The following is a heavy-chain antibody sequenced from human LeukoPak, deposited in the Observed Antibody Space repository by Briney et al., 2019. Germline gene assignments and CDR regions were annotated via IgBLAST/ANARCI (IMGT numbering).Heavy chain of an antibody. CDR3: ARDTPLSSSWLYYYYYMDV. Sequence: GGSLRLSCAVSGITLSNYGMSWVRQAPGKGLEWVSSISSSSSYIYYADSVKGRFTISRDNAKNSLYLQMNSLRAEDTAVYYCARDTPLSSSWLYYYYYMDVWGKGTTVTVSS. J-gene: IGHJ6*03. CDR1: GITLSNYG. CDR2: ISSSSSYI. D-gene: IGHD6-13*01. V-gene: IGHV3-21*01.